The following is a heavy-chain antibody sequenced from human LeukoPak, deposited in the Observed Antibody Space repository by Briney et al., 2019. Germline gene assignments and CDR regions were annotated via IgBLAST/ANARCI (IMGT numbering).Heavy chain of an antibody. D-gene: IGHD6-6*01. CDR3: ARIAARPTDYYYYGMDV. V-gene: IGHV3-23*01. CDR2: ISGSGGST. CDR1: GFTFSSYA. Sequence: PGGSLRLSCAASGFTFSSYAVSWVRQAPGKGLEWVSAISGSGGSTYYADSVQGRFTISRDNSKNTLYLQMNSLRAEDTAVYYCARIAARPTDYYYYGMDVWGQGTTVTVSS. J-gene: IGHJ6*02.